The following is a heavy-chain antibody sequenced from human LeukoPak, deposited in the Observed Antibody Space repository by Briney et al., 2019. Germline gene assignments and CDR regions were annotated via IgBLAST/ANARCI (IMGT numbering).Heavy chain of an antibody. CDR1: GFTFNSYW. CDR3: ARNLGSQQFDY. D-gene: IGHD1-26*01. Sequence: GGSLRLSRAASGFTFNSYWIDWVRQAPGKGLEWVANINRDGSVRNFLDAVKGRFTISRDNTKDSLFLEISSLRAEDTAVYYCARNLGSQQFDYWGQGTLVTVSS. V-gene: IGHV3-7*01. CDR2: INRDGSVR. J-gene: IGHJ4*02.